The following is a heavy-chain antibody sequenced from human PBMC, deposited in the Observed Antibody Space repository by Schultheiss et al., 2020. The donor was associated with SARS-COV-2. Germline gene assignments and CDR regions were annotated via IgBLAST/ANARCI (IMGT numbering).Heavy chain of an antibody. D-gene: IGHD1-1*01. CDR1: GGSISSYY. Sequence: SETLSLTCTVSGGSISSYYWSWIRQPAGKGLEWIGRIYTSGSTNYNPSLKSRVTISVDTSKNQFSLKLSSVTAADTAVYYCARESGTTRDYYYYYGMDVWGQGTAVTV. V-gene: IGHV4-4*07. CDR3: ARESGTTRDYYYYYGMDV. J-gene: IGHJ6*02. CDR2: IYTSGST.